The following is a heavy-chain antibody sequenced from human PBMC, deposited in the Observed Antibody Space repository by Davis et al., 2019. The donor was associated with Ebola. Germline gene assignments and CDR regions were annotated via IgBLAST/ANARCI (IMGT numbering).Heavy chain of an antibody. J-gene: IGHJ1*01. Sequence: GESLKISCAASGFIFSTYAMSWVRQAPGKGLEWVSAITGSGGSTYYAESVKGRFAISRDNSKDTLYLEVYSLRAEDTAVYYCTQDMIEEGLTSPHPDFQNWGQGTLVTVSS. CDR2: ITGSGGST. V-gene: IGHV3-23*01. CDR1: GFIFSTYA. CDR3: TQDMIEEGLTSPHPDFQN. D-gene: IGHD3-22*01.